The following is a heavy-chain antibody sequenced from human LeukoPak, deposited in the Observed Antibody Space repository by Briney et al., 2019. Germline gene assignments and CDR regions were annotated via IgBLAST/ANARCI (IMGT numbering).Heavy chain of an antibody. Sequence: ASVKVSCKASGYTFTRYDINWVRQASGQGLEWMGRMSPNSGSTGYAQKFQGRVTMTRNTAISTAYMELSGLRSEDTAVYYRARGVEQGVDYWGQGTLVTVSS. CDR3: ARGVEQGVDY. D-gene: IGHD3-16*01. V-gene: IGHV1-8*01. J-gene: IGHJ4*02. CDR1: GYTFTRYD. CDR2: MSPNSGST.